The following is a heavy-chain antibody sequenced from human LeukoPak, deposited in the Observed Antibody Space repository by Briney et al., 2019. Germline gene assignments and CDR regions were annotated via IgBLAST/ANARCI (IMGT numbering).Heavy chain of an antibody. CDR1: GFTFSSYE. Sequence: PGGSLRLSCAASGFTFSSYEMNWVRQAPGKGLEWVSYISRSGGTIYYADSVKGRFTISRDNAKNSLYLQMNSLRVEDTAVYYCARGRESGYYSSVCGGFDYWGQGTLVTVSS. J-gene: IGHJ4*02. CDR3: ARGRESGYYSSVCGGFDY. D-gene: IGHD3-22*01. CDR2: ISRSGGTI. V-gene: IGHV3-48*03.